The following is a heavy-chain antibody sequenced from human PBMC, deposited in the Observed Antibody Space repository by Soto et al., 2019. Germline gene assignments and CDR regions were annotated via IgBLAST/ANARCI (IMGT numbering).Heavy chain of an antibody. D-gene: IGHD4-17*01. CDR3: ASYETTVTTY. CDR2: ISGGSGST. Sequence: VGSLRLSCAASGFTFSSYAMSWVRQAPGKGLELVSTISGGSGSTYYADSVKGRSTIYRDNARHTLYLQMNSLTAEDTAVYYCASYETTVTTYWSKGTRVTVSS. V-gene: IGHV3-23*01. CDR1: GFTFSSYA. J-gene: IGHJ4*02.